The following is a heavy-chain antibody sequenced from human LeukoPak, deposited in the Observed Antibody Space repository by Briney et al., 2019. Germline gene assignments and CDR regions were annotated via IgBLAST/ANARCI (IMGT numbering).Heavy chain of an antibody. CDR1: GFMFSRFW. V-gene: IGHV3-7*01. CDR3: ARDAFSYYYYYMDV. Sequence: GGSLRLSCAASGFMFSRFWMSWVRQAPGKGLEWVANIKQDGSEKYYVDSVKGRFTISRDNAKNSLYLQMNSLRAEDTAVYYCARDAFSYYYYYMDVWGKGTTVTVSS. J-gene: IGHJ6*03. CDR2: IKQDGSEK.